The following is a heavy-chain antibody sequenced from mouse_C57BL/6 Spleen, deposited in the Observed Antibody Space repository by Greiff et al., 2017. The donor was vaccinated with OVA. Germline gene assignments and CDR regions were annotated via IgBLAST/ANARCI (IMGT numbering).Heavy chain of an antibody. Sequence: EVKLQESGGGLVQPKGSLKLSCAASGFTFNTYAMHWVRQAPGKGLEWVARIRSKSSNYATYYADSVKDRFTISRDDSQSMLYLQMNNLKTEDTAMYYCVRDQAYYYGSSYEGFAYWGQGTLVTVSA. D-gene: IGHD1-1*01. V-gene: IGHV10-3*01. CDR1: GFTFNTYA. CDR2: IRSKSSNYAT. CDR3: VRDQAYYYGSSYEGFAY. J-gene: IGHJ3*01.